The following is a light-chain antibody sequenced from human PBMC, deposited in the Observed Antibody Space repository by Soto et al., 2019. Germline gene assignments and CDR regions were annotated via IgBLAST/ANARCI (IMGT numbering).Light chain of an antibody. CDR3: QQYNNWPIT. Sequence: EIVLTQSPDTLSVSPGERATLSCRASQTVGSNLAWYQQKPGQAPRLLIYGASTRASDTPARFSGSGSVTEFALTISSLQYEDFAVYYCQQYNNWPITFGQGTRLENK. CDR2: GAS. CDR1: QTVGSN. V-gene: IGKV3D-15*01. J-gene: IGKJ5*01.